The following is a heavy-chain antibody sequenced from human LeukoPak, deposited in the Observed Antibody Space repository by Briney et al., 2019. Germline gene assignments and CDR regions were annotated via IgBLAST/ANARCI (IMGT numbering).Heavy chain of an antibody. J-gene: IGHJ5*02. CDR3: ARDYYGSGSQAFDP. CDR2: ISSSSSYI. Sequence: PGGSLRLSCAASGFTFSSYWMSWVRQAPGKGLEWVSSISSSSSYIYYADSVKGRFTISRDNAKNSLYLQMNSLRAEDTAVYYCARDYYGSGSQAFDPWGQGTLVTVSS. CDR1: GFTFSSYW. V-gene: IGHV3-21*01. D-gene: IGHD3-10*01.